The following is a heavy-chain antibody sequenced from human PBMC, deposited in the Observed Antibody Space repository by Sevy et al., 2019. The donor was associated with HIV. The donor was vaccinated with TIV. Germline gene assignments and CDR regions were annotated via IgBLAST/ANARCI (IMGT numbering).Heavy chain of an antibody. CDR1: GFTFSRYW. Sequence: GGSLRLSCVASGFTFSRYWMSWVRQAPGKGLEWVANIKQDGSEKYYVDSVKGRFTTSRDNAKNSLYLQMNSLRAEDTAVYYCAREGYYYDSSGSSDYWGQGTLVTVSS. D-gene: IGHD3-22*01. V-gene: IGHV3-7*03. CDR2: IKQDGSEK. J-gene: IGHJ4*02. CDR3: AREGYYYDSSGSSDY.